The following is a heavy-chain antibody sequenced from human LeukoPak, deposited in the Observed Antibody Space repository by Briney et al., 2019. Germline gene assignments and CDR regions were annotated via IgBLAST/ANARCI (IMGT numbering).Heavy chain of an antibody. D-gene: IGHD4-23*01. CDR1: GFTFSSYE. Sequence: PGGSLRLSCAASGFTFSSYEMNWVRQAPGKGLEWVSYISSSGSTIYYADSVKGRFTISRDNSKNTLYLQMNSLRAEDTAVYYCAKIGGKTVVTRRWDYWGQGTLVTVSS. CDR3: AKIGGKTVVTRRWDY. V-gene: IGHV3-48*03. J-gene: IGHJ4*02. CDR2: ISSSGSTI.